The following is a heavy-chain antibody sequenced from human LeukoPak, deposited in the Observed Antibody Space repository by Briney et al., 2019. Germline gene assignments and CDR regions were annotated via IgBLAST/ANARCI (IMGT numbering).Heavy chain of an antibody. CDR3: ARAAIAAARIYYYMDV. D-gene: IGHD6-13*01. J-gene: IGHJ6*03. Sequence: GGSLRLSCVVSGFTFSSYRMSWVRQAPGKGLEWVANIKKDGSEKYYVDSVKGRFTISRDNAKTSLYLQMNSLRAEDTAVYYCARAAIAAARIYYYMDVWGKGTTVTVSS. CDR2: IKKDGSEK. V-gene: IGHV3-7*01. CDR1: GFTFSSYR.